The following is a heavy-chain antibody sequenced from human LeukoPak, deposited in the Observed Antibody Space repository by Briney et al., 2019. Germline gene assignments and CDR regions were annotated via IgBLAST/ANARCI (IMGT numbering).Heavy chain of an antibody. CDR3: AKDLLRLSFDY. Sequence: GGSLRLSCAASGFTFSSYGMHWVRQAPGKGLEWVAVIPYDGSNKYYADSVKGRFTISRDNSKNTLYLQMNSLRAEDTAVYYCAKDLLRLSFDYWGQGTLVTVSS. V-gene: IGHV3-30*18. J-gene: IGHJ4*02. D-gene: IGHD2/OR15-2a*01. CDR2: IPYDGSNK. CDR1: GFTFSSYG.